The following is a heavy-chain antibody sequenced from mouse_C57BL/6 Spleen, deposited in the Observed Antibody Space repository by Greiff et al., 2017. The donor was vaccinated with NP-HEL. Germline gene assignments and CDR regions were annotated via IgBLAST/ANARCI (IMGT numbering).Heavy chain of an antibody. CDR2: IYPGSGNT. D-gene: IGHD3-2*02. Sequence: QVQLQQSGAELVRPGASVKLSCKASGYTFTDYYINWVKQRPGQGLEWIARIYPGSGNTYYNEKFKGNATLTAEKSSSTAYMQLSSLTSEDSAVYFCATAQATLAWFAYWGQGTLVTVSA. V-gene: IGHV1-76*01. J-gene: IGHJ3*01. CDR3: ATAQATLAWFAY. CDR1: GYTFTDYY.